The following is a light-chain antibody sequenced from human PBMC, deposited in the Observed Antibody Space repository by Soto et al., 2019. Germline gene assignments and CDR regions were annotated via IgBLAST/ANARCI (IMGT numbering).Light chain of an antibody. V-gene: IGKV3D-15*01. J-gene: IGKJ1*01. CDR1: QSVSDT. CDR3: QQYNNWPRT. CDR2: GTS. Sequence: ERVMMNTTTSQSVSPGGRGTLSCRASQSVSDTLAWYQQKPGQAPRLLIYGTSIRATGIPDRFSGSGSGTDFTLTITRLEPEDFAVYYCQQYNNWPRTFGQGTKVDIK.